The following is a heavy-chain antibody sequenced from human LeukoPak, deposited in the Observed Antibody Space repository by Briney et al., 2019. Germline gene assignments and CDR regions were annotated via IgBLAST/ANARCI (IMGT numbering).Heavy chain of an antibody. J-gene: IGHJ5*02. CDR3: ARVMYAVAGTSWFDP. Sequence: SETLSLTCTVSGGSISTYYWSWIRQPAGKGLEWIGRIYASGRTNYNPSLKSRVIMSVDTSKNQFSLKVSSVTAADTAVYYCARVMYAVAGTSWFDPWGPGTLVTVSS. CDR1: GGSISTYY. V-gene: IGHV4-4*07. CDR2: IYASGRT. D-gene: IGHD6-19*01.